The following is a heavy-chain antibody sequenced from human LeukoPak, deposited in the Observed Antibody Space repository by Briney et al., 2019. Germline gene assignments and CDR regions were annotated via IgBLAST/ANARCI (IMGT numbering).Heavy chain of an antibody. CDR1: GFAYNNDV. J-gene: IGHJ4*02. D-gene: IGHD1-1*01. V-gene: IGHV3-30*03. Sequence: PGGSLRLSCAASGFAYNNDVIHWLRQAPGEGLEWGAVISHDHSQIYYADSVQGRFTISRDNSMNMLYLQMNSLRVEDTAVYFCARDPTLGPPDYFDLWGQGTLVTVSS. CDR2: ISHDHSQI. CDR3: ARDPTLGPPDYFDL.